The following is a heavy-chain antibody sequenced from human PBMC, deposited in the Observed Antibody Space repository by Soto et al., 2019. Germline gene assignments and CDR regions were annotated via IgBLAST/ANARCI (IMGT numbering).Heavy chain of an antibody. D-gene: IGHD2-15*01. J-gene: IGHJ3*02. V-gene: IGHV4-4*02. CDR3: ASSGNRAATERDDAFDI. CDR1: SGSISSSNW. Sequence: SETLSLTCAVSSGSISSSNWWSWVRQPPGKGLEWIGEIYHSGSTNYNPSLKSRVTISVDKSKNQFSLKLSSVTAADTAVYYCASSGNRAATERDDAFDIWGQGTMVTVSS. CDR2: IYHSGST.